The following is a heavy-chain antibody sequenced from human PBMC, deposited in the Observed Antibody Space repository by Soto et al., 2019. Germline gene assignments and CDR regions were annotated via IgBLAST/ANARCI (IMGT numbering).Heavy chain of an antibody. D-gene: IGHD3-10*01. V-gene: IGHV3-23*01. CDR3: AKDRNIVLLWFGELPSFDY. Sequence: GGSLRLSCAASGFTFSSYAMSWVRQAPGKGLEWVSAISGSGGSTYYADSVKGRFTISRDNSKNTLYLQMNSLRAEDTAVYYCAKDRNIVLLWFGELPSFDYWGQGTLVTVSS. CDR1: GFTFSSYA. J-gene: IGHJ4*02. CDR2: ISGSGGST.